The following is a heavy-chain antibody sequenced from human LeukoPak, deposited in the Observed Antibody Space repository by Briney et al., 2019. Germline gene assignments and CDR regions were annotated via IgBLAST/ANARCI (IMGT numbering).Heavy chain of an antibody. D-gene: IGHD2-2*01. V-gene: IGHV3-30*04. CDR2: TSSDGNDK. J-gene: IGHJ4*02. CDR1: GFTFSSYA. Sequence: PGGSLRFSCAASGFTFSSYAMHCVSHAPGKGLEWVAFTSSDGNDKYYTDSVKGRFTISRDNSKNTLYLQMNSLRAEDAAVYYCAREPRGFHCTTASCFHFDYWGQGTLVTVS. CDR3: AREPRGFHCTTASCFHFDY.